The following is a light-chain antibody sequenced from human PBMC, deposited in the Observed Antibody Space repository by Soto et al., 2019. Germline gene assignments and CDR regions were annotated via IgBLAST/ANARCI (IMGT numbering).Light chain of an antibody. Sequence: EVVLTQSPATLSLSPGERATLSCRASQSVGTSLAWYQQKPGQTPRLLIYDASNRATGIPARFSGSGSGTHFTLTINSLEPEDFAVYYCQQRSNWITFGQGTRLEI. CDR1: QSVGTS. V-gene: IGKV3-11*01. CDR3: QQRSNWIT. CDR2: DAS. J-gene: IGKJ5*01.